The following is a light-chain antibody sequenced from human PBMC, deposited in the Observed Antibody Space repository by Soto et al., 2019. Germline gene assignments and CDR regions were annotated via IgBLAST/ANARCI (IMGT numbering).Light chain of an antibody. CDR1: PSLLNNNGYNY. CDR2: LGS. V-gene: IGKV2-28*01. Sequence: EIGMRHSPLSLPVTPGEPASISCLANPSLLNNNGYNYLDWYMQKPGQSPPLLTCLGSNRAAGVPDRVSGSGSGTDFTLKISRVEAAGVVVYYCLQALQGLTLGQGTRLEI. CDR3: LQALQGLT. J-gene: IGKJ5*01.